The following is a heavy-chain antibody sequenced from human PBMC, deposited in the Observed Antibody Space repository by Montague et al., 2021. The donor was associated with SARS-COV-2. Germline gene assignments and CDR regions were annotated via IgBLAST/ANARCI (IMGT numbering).Heavy chain of an antibody. V-gene: IGHV3-30*04. D-gene: IGHD6-13*01. J-gene: IGHJ4*02. CDR2: ISYDGSNK. CDR1: GFTFSSYA. CDR3: ARDSEQQLVPDFDY. Sequence: SLRLSCAASGFTFSSYAMHWVRQAPGKGLEWVAVISYDGSNKYYADSVKGRFTISRDNSKYTLYLQMNSLRAEDTAVYYCARDSEQQLVPDFDYWGQGTLVTVSS.